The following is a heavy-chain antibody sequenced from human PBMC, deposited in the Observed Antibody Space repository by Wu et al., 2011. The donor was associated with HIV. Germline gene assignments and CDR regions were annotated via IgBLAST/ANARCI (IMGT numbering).Heavy chain of an antibody. CDR1: GATFSSYA. V-gene: IGHV1-69*06. CDR2: IIAIFGTA. CDR3: ARGSGYHFNYNYLVV. Sequence: QVQLVQSGAEVKKPGSSVKVSCKASGATFSSYAISWVRQAPGQGLEWMGGIIAIFGTANYAQKFQGRVTITADKSTTTTYMELNNLRSEDTAVYYCARGSGYHFNYNYLVVWGKGTTVTVS. D-gene: IGHD3-22*01. J-gene: IGHJ6*03.